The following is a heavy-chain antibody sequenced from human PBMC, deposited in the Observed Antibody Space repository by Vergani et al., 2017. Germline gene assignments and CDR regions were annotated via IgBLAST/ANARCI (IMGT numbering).Heavy chain of an antibody. CDR2: ISASGAHT. CDR3: ARAYGRYDWFDY. J-gene: IGHJ4*01. Sequence: EVHLLESGGGLVQPGGSLRLSCTASGFIFSTYAMSWVRQAPGKGLEWVSGISASGAHTYYADSVKGRVTISRDNSKNTLYLQMNSLRVEDTSVYYCARAYGRYDWFDYWGQRTLVTVSS. V-gene: IGHV3-23*01. CDR1: GFIFSTYA. D-gene: IGHD1-20*01.